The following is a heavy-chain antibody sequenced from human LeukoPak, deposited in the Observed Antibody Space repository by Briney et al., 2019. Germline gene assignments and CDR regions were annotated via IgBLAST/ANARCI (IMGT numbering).Heavy chain of an antibody. V-gene: IGHV3-23*01. Sequence: GGSLRLSCAASGFILNNYGLIWVREAPGEGVESVPAISNDGGGTQSADFVPGRFTIIRDNSKNTLFLQMSSLRAEDTALYYCARGSSGYFAWGWGQRTLVTVSS. D-gene: IGHD3-22*01. CDR2: ISNDGGGT. CDR3: ARGSSGYFAWG. CDR1: GFILNNYG. J-gene: IGHJ4*02.